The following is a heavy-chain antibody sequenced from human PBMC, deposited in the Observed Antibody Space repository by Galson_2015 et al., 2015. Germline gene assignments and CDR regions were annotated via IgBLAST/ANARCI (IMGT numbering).Heavy chain of an antibody. J-gene: IGHJ3*02. Sequence: SLRLSCAASGFTFSSYAMHWVRQAPGKGLEWVAVISYDGSNKYYADSVKGRFAISRDNSKNTLYLQMNSLRAEDTAVYYCARVAIGSYYDFWSGSSAAFDIWGQGTMVTVSS. CDR1: GFTFSSYA. V-gene: IGHV3-30*01. CDR2: ISYDGSNK. CDR3: ARVAIGSYYDFWSGSSAAFDI. D-gene: IGHD3-3*01.